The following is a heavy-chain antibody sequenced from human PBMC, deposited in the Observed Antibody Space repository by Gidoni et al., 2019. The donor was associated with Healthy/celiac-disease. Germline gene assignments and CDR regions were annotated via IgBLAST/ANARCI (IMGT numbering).Heavy chain of an antibody. CDR2: IYWDDNK. CDR3: AHRPYYYDSSGAAFDI. CDR1: GLSLSTSGVG. J-gene: IGHJ3*02. V-gene: IGHV2-5*02. D-gene: IGHD3-22*01. Sequence: QITLKESGPTLVKPTQTLTLTCTFSGLSLSTSGVGVGWIRQPPGKALEWLALIYWDDNKRYSPSLKSRLTITKDTSKNQVVLTMTNMDPVDTATYYCAHRPYYYDSSGAAFDIWGQGTMVTVSS.